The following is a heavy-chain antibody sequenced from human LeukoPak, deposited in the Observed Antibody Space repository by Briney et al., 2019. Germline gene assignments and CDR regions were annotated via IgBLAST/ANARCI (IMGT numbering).Heavy chain of an antibody. J-gene: IGHJ6*02. D-gene: IGHD3-16*01. V-gene: IGHV1-46*01. CDR3: ARGMSELYYYCMDV. Sequence: ASMKVSCKASGYSFTSYYMHWVRQAPGQGLEWMGIINPTGGHSSYAQKFQGRLTMTRDPSTSTVYMELSSLRSEDTAEYFCARGMSELYYYCMDVWGQGTAVTVSS. CDR2: INPTGGHS. CDR1: GYSFTSYY.